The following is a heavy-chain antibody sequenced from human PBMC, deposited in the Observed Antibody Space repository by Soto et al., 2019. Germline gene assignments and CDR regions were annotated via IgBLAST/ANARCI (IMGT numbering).Heavy chain of an antibody. CDR2: ISYDGSSK. J-gene: IGHJ4*02. D-gene: IGHD3-22*01. CDR1: GFTFSGYG. V-gene: IGHV3-30*18. Sequence: GGSLRLSCAASGFTFSGYGMHWVRHSPGKGLEWVALISYDGSSKYYAVSVKGRFTISRDNSKNTLYLQMNSLRAEDTAVYYCAKDHYYYDSSGYSLIDYWGQGTLVTVSS. CDR3: AKDHYYYDSSGYSLIDY.